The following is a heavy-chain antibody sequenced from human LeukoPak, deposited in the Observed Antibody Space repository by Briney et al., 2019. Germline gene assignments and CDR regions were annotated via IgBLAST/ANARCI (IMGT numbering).Heavy chain of an antibody. CDR1: GGSISSTGYY. J-gene: IGHJ4*02. V-gene: IGHV4-39*02. D-gene: IGHD1/OR15-1a*01. Sequence: SETLSLTCTVSGGSISSTGYYWGWIRQPPGKGLEWIGNIYYSGSTYYNPSLKSRVTISVDTSKNQFFLKLSSVTAADTAVYYCAREGSRTPFDFWGQGTLVTVSS. CDR3: AREGSRTPFDF. CDR2: IYYSGST.